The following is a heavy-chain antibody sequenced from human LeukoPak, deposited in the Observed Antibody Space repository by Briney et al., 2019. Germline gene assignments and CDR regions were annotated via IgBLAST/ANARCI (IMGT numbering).Heavy chain of an antibody. CDR2: IYHSGST. V-gene: IGHV4-4*02. CDR1: GGSISSSNW. CDR3: ARDMAYFDWLGHAFDI. Sequence: SGTLSLTCAVSGGSISSSNWWSWVRQPPGKGLEWIGEIYHSGSTNYNPSLKSRVTISVDKSKNQFSLKLSSVTAADTAVYYCARDMAYFDWLGHAFDIWGQGAMVTVSS. D-gene: IGHD3-9*01. J-gene: IGHJ3*02.